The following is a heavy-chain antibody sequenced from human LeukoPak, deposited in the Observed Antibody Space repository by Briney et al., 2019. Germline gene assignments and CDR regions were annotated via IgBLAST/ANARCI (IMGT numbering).Heavy chain of an antibody. Sequence: GSLRLSCAASGFTFSDYYMSWIRQPPGKGLEWIGEINHSGSTNYNPSLKSRVTISVDTSKNQFSLKLSSVTAADTAVYYCARGRRRPDAFDIWGQGTMVTVSS. V-gene: IGHV4-34*01. CDR3: ARGRRRPDAFDI. J-gene: IGHJ3*02. CDR1: GFTFSDYY. CDR2: INHSGST.